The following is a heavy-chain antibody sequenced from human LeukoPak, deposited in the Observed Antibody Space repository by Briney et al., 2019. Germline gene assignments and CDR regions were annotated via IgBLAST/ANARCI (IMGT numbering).Heavy chain of an antibody. J-gene: IGHJ5*02. Sequence: PGGSLRLSCAASGFPFSSYSMTWVRQAPGKGLEWVAVISYDGSNKYYADSVKGRFTISRDNSKNTLYLQMNSLRAEDTAVYYCAKDWQQLTYNWFDPWGQGTLVTVSS. D-gene: IGHD6-13*01. CDR1: GFPFSSYS. CDR3: AKDWQQLTYNWFDP. CDR2: ISYDGSNK. V-gene: IGHV3-30*18.